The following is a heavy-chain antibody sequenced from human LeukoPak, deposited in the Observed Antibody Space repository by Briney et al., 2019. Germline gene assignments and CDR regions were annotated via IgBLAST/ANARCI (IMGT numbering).Heavy chain of an antibody. D-gene: IGHD2-15*01. CDR2: INCNGGSP. CDR3: AKEDCSGGRCYSLHY. CDR1: VFTFDEYG. Sequence: PVGTLRLSCAASVFTFDEYGIAWVRQTPGEGLGCVSTINCNGGSPAYADSVKGRFTITRDNAKNSLYLQMNSLRTEDAAVYYCAKEDCSGGRCYSLHYWGQGTLVTVSS. V-gene: IGHV3-20*04. J-gene: IGHJ4*02.